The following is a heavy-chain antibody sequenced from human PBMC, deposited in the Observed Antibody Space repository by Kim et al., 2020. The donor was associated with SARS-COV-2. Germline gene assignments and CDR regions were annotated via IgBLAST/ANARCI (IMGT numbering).Heavy chain of an antibody. V-gene: IGHV4-34*01. CDR1: GGSFSGYY. Sequence: SETLSLTCAVYGGSFSGYYWSWIRQPPGKGLEWIGEINHSGSTNYNPSLKSRVTISVDTSKNQFSLKLSSVTAADTAVYYCARDNTYDFWSGYRNWFDPWGQGTLVTVSS. J-gene: IGHJ5*02. CDR2: INHSGST. CDR3: ARDNTYDFWSGYRNWFDP. D-gene: IGHD3-3*01.